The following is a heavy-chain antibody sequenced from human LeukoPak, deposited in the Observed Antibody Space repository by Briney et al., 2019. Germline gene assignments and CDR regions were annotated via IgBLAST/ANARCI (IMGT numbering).Heavy chain of an antibody. V-gene: IGHV3-48*01. CDR1: GFTFSSYT. D-gene: IGHD3-10*01. CDR2: ISSSSSTI. CDR3: ARGGFGELFSSDY. J-gene: IGHJ4*02. Sequence: GGSLSPSCAASGFTFSSYTMNWVRQPPGKWLEWVSYISSSSSTIYYAEAVKGRFTISRDNAKNSLYLQMNSLRAEDTAVYYCARGGFGELFSSDYWGQGTLVTVSS.